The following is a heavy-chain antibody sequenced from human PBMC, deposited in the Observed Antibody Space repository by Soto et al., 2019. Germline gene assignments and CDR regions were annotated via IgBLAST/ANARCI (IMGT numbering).Heavy chain of an antibody. D-gene: IGHD2-2*01. J-gene: IGHJ6*02. CDR2: INWNGGST. CDR1: GFTFDDYG. Sequence: GGSLRLSCAASGFTFDDYGMSWVRQAPGKGLEWVSGINWNGGSTGYADSVKGRFTISRDNAKNSLYLQMNSLRAEDTALYYCARDLGDIVVVPAAMSIWDYYGMDVWGQGTTVTVSS. V-gene: IGHV3-20*04. CDR3: ARDLGDIVVVPAAMSIWDYYGMDV.